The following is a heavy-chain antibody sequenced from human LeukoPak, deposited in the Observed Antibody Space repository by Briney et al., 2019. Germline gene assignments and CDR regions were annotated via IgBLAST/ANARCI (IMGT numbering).Heavy chain of an antibody. J-gene: IGHJ4*02. V-gene: IGHV3-9*02. CDR1: GFTSSSYA. CDR2: ISWNSGSI. Sequence: PGGSLRLSCAASGFTSSSYALNWVRQAPGKGLEWVSGISWNSGSIGYADSVKGRFTISRDNAKNSLYLQMNSLRAEDTALYYCAKGSGYSSSWYYFDYWGQGTLVTVSS. D-gene: IGHD6-13*01. CDR3: AKGSGYSSSWYYFDY.